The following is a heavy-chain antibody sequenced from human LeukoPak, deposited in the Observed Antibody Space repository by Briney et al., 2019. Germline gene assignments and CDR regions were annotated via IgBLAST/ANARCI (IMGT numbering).Heavy chain of an antibody. J-gene: IGHJ3*02. CDR3: ARDYDYFSGHNLDAYDI. CDR1: GLSFRSHW. Sequence: GSLRLSCAASGLSFRSHWMTWVRQAPGEGLEWVANIKEDGSAKSYVDSVKGRFTISRDNAKNSLYLQMNSLRVEDTAVYYCARDYDYFSGHNLDAYDIWGQGTTVIVSS. CDR2: IKEDGSAK. V-gene: IGHV3-7*01. D-gene: IGHD2-15*01.